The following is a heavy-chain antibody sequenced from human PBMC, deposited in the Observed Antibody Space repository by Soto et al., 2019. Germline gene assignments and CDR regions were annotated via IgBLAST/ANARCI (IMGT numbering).Heavy chain of an antibody. CDR2: INHSGST. D-gene: IGHD3-10*01. CDR3: ARSADYYGSGSYYNVAMAGYYGMDV. V-gene: IGHV4-34*01. J-gene: IGHJ6*02. CDR1: GGSFSGYY. Sequence: SETLSLTCAVYGGSFSGYYWSWIRQPPGKGLEWIGEINHSGSTNYNPSLKSRVTISVDTSKNQFSLKLSSVTAADTAVYYCARSADYYGSGSYYNVAMAGYYGMDVWGQGTMVTVSS.